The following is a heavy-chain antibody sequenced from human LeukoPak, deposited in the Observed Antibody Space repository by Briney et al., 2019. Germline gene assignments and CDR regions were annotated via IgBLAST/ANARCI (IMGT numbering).Heavy chain of an antibody. CDR3: ARDYMAGTTRGHFDY. V-gene: IGHV3-33*08. Sequence: GGSLRLSCAASGFTFDDYGMHWVRQSPGTGLEWVAVIWYDGSDKYYADSVKGRFTISRDNSKNTLNLQMNSLRAEDTAVYYCARDYMAGTTRGHFDYWGQGTLVTVSS. CDR1: GFTFDDYG. D-gene: IGHD6-19*01. CDR2: IWYDGSDK. J-gene: IGHJ4*02.